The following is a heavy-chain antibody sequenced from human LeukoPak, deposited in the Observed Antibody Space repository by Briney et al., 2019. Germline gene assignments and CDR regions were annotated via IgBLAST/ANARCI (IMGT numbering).Heavy chain of an antibody. D-gene: IGHD6-13*01. CDR3: AREGYSSSFDY. CDR1: GGSFSGYY. Sequence: SETLSLTCAVYGGSFSGYYWSWIRQPPGKGLEWIGEINHSGSTNYNPSLKSRVTISVDTSKNQFSLKLSSVTAADTAVYFCAREGYSSSFDYWGQGTLVTVPS. CDR2: INHSGST. V-gene: IGHV4-34*01. J-gene: IGHJ4*02.